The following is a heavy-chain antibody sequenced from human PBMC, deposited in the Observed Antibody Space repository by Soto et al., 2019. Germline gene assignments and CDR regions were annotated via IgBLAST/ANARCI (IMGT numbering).Heavy chain of an antibody. Sequence: PSETLSLTCTVPGGSVSSGSYYWSWIRQPPGKGLEWIGYIYYSGSTNYNPSLKSRVTISVDTSKNQFSLKLSSVTAADTAVYYCARFLVAVAGRFDYWGQGTLVTVSS. J-gene: IGHJ4*02. CDR2: IYYSGST. D-gene: IGHD6-19*01. CDR3: ARFLVAVAGRFDY. V-gene: IGHV4-61*01. CDR1: GGSVSSGSYY.